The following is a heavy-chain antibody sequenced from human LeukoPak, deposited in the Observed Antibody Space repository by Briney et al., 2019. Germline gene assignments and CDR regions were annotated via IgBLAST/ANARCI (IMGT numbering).Heavy chain of an antibody. CDR1: GYSFTSYW. J-gene: IGHJ6*02. Sequence: GESLKISCKGSGYSFTSYWIGWVRQMPGKGLEWMGIIYPDDSDTRYSPSFQGHVTISADKSINTAYLQWSSLKASDTAMYYCARFLNYYGSGSHNGMDVWGQGTTVTVSS. CDR2: IYPDDSDT. V-gene: IGHV5-51*01. CDR3: ARFLNYYGSGSHNGMDV. D-gene: IGHD3-10*01.